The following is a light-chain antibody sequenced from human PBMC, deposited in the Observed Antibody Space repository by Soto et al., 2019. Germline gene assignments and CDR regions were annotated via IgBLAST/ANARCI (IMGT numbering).Light chain of an antibody. V-gene: IGKV1-27*01. Sequence: DIQMTQSPSSLSASVGARVTITFRASQGANNNLAWYQQRPGRVPKLLIYAASTLQSGVPSRFSGRGSGTDFTLTISSLQPEDVATYYCQKYNSAPSTFGPGTTVYLK. J-gene: IGKJ3*01. CDR2: AAS. CDR1: QGANNN. CDR3: QKYNSAPST.